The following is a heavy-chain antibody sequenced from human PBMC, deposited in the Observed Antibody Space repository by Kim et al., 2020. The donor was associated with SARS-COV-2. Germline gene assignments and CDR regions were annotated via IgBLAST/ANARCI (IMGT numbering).Heavy chain of an antibody. Sequence: SQTLSLTCAISGDSVSSNSAAWNWIRQSPSRGLEWLGRTYYRSKWYNDYAVSVKSRITINPDTSKNQFSLQLNSVTPEDTAVYYCARVSGTIFGVVIIEEEYNWFDPWGQGTLVTVSS. CDR1: GDSVSSNSAA. J-gene: IGHJ5*02. CDR3: ARVSGTIFGVVIIEEEYNWFDP. CDR2: TYYRSKWYN. D-gene: IGHD3-3*01. V-gene: IGHV6-1*01.